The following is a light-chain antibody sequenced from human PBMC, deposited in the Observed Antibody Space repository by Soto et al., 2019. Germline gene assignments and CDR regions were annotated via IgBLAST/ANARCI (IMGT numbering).Light chain of an antibody. CDR3: SSYKSSSTSV. V-gene: IGLV2-14*01. Sequence: QSALTQPASVSGSPGQSITLSCTGTSSDIGGYNYVSWYQQHPGEAPRLMIFEVNNRPSGVSHRFSGSKSGNTASLTISGLQAEDEADYYCSSYKSSSTSVFGGGTKVTVL. J-gene: IGLJ1*01. CDR2: EVN. CDR1: SSDIGGYNY.